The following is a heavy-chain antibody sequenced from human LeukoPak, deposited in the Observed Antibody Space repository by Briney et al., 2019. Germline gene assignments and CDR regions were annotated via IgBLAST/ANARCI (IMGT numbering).Heavy chain of an antibody. J-gene: IGHJ3*02. V-gene: IGHV3-21*01. CDR1: GFAFSSYS. CDR3: ARALYSEGHDAFDI. D-gene: IGHD3-16*01. Sequence: GGSLRLSCAASGFAFSSYSMNWVRQAPGKGLEWVSSISSSSSYIYYADSVRGRFTISRDNAKNSLYLQMNSLRAEDTAVYYCARALYSEGHDAFDIWGQGTMVTVSS. CDR2: ISSSSSYI.